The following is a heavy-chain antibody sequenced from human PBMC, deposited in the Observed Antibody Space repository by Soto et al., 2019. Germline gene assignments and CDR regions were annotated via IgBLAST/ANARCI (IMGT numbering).Heavy chain of an antibody. D-gene: IGHD2-21*02. J-gene: IGHJ2*01. Sequence: GGPMTLSRPVCEFTISPWCVYWFSKDQGKGLEWVAAISYDGTTKFYADSVKGRSTISRDNSKNTLYLQMNSLRGEDTAVYYCARDPCGDCFDWYFDLWGHGTLVTVSS. CDR1: EFTISPWC. V-gene: IGHV3-30*19. CDR3: ARDPCGDCFDWYFDL. CDR2: ISYDGTTK.